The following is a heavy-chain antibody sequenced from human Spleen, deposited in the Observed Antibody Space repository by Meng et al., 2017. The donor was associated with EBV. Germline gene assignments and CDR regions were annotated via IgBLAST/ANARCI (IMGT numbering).Heavy chain of an antibody. J-gene: IGHJ5*02. V-gene: IGHV4-4*02. CDR1: GGSISSSNW. D-gene: IGHD3-16*01. Sequence: QVQLQESGPVLVKPSGTLSLTCAVSGGSISSSNWWSWVRQPPGKGLEWIGEIYHTGSTTYNPSLESRVTISVDKSKNQISLNLRSVTAADTAVYYCAQRERWGLDPWGQGTLVTVSS. CDR3: AQRERWGLDP. CDR2: IYHTGST.